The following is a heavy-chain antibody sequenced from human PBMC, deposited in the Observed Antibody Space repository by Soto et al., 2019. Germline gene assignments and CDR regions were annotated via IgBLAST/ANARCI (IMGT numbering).Heavy chain of an antibody. Sequence: QVQLVESGGGAVQPGTSLRLSCVAPEVIFSGYGMHWVRQAPGKGLEWLAVIRIDGCKIYYADSVKGRFTISRDNSKNTVYAKMNSLRAEDTAVYYCARGGVGDTDFCGYLDYWGQGTPVTVSA. CDR2: IRIDGCKI. J-gene: IGHJ4*02. D-gene: IGHD1-26*01. CDR1: EVIFSGYG. V-gene: IGHV3-33*01. CDR3: ARGGVGDTDFCGYLDY.